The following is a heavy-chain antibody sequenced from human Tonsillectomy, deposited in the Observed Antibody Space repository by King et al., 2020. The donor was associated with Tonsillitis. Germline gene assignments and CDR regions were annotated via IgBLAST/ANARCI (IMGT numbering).Heavy chain of an antibody. CDR2: IHWHGDSR. D-gene: IGHD3-22*01. CDR1: GFTFDDYA. Sequence: VQLVESGGGVVRPGGSLRLSCAASGFTFDDYAISWVRQAPGKGLEWVSGIHWHGDSRGYADSVKGRFTISRDNAKNSLYLQMNSLRAEDTALYYCARLRGALIVVVIGAFDIWGQGTMVTVSS. J-gene: IGHJ3*02. CDR3: ARLRGALIVVVIGAFDI. V-gene: IGHV3-20*04.